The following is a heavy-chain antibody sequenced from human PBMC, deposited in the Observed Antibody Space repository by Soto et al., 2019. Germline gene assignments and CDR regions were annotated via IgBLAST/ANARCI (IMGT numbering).Heavy chain of an antibody. CDR3: ARGYWRLGESYYFDS. CDR1: GFTFSNAW. J-gene: IGHJ4*02. Sequence: GGSLRLSCAASGFTFSNAWMSWVRQAPGVGLEWVSVILTGGGTHYADSVKGRFTVSRDNSQNTVYLQMNNLRGEDTATYYCARGYWRLGESYYFDSWGLGTLVTVSS. CDR2: ILTGGGT. V-gene: IGHV3-53*01. D-gene: IGHD3-16*01.